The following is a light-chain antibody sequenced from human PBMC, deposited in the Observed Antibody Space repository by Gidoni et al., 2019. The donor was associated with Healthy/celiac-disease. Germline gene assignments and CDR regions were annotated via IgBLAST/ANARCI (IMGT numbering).Light chain of an antibody. Sequence: SGSPGQSITISCTGTSSDVGSYNLFSWYQQHPGKAPKLMIYEGSKRPSGVSNRFSGSKSGNTASLTISGLQAEVEADYYCCSYAGSSTYVFGAGTKVTVL. V-gene: IGLV2-23*01. CDR2: EGS. CDR1: SSDVGSYNL. CDR3: CSYAGSSTYV. J-gene: IGLJ1*01.